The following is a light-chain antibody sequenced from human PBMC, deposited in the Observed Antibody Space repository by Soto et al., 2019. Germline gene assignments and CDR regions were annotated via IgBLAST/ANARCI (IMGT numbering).Light chain of an antibody. CDR1: QGISSY. V-gene: IGKV1-9*01. CDR2: AAS. Sequence: DIQLTQSPSFLSASVGDRVTITCRASQGISSYLAWYQQKPGKAPKLLIYAASTLQSGVPPSFSGSRSGTALTLPISSLQPEDFATYYCQQLNSYQYTFGQGTKLEIK. CDR3: QQLNSYQYT. J-gene: IGKJ2*01.